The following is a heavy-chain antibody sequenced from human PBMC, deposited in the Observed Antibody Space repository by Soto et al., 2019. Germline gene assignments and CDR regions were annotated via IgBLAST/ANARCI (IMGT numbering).Heavy chain of an antibody. CDR1: RGSITNYY. J-gene: IGHJ4*02. V-gene: IGHV4-59*01. Sequence: QVQLQESGPGLVKPSETLSLTCTVPRGSITNYYWSWIRQPPGKGLEWIGYIYYSGNTNYNPSHKSRVTMSVDMPKNQFSLRLSSVTAADTAVYYCARDRAGGHFDYWGQGTLVTVSS. CDR2: IYYSGNT. D-gene: IGHD3-10*01. CDR3: ARDRAGGHFDY.